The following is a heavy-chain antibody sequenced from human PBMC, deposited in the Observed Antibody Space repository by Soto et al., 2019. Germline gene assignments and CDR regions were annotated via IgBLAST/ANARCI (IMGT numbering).Heavy chain of an antibody. J-gene: IGHJ4*02. CDR1: GITISSNG. CDR2: ISSSSDTI. D-gene: IGHD1-1*01. Sequence: EVQLVESGGGSVQPGGSLRLSCAASGITISSNGMNWVRQAPGKGLEWVSYISSSSDTIYYADFVKGRFTISRDNAKNSLYLQMNSLRVEETATYYCARGMGIATTGRYDYWGQGTLVTVSS. CDR3: ARGMGIATTGRYDY. V-gene: IGHV3-48*01.